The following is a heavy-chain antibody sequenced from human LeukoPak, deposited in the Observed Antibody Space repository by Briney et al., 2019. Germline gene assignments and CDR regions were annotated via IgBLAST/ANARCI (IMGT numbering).Heavy chain of an antibody. D-gene: IGHD2-21*02. Sequence: MSGGSLRLSCAASGFTFSSYSMNWVRQAPGKGLEWVSSISRSSRSSTYMYYADSVKGRFTISRDNAKNSLYLQMNSLRAEDTAVYYCARPSEGDWGSNDYWGQGTLVTVSS. V-gene: IGHV3-21*01. CDR2: ISRSSRSSTYM. CDR3: ARPSEGDWGSNDY. CDR1: GFTFSSYS. J-gene: IGHJ4*02.